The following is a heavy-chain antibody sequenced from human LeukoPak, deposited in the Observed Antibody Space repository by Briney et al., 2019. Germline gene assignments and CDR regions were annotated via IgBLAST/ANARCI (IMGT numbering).Heavy chain of an antibody. V-gene: IGHV4-61*08. Sequence: SETLSLTCTVSGGSISSGDYYWSWIRQPPGKGLEWIGYIYYSGSTNYNPSLKSRVTISVDTSKNQFSLKLSSVTAADTAVYYCARHQLDPSDGMDVWGQGTTVTVSS. J-gene: IGHJ6*02. CDR1: GGSISSGDYY. CDR3: ARHQLDPSDGMDV. CDR2: IYYSGST. D-gene: IGHD6-13*01.